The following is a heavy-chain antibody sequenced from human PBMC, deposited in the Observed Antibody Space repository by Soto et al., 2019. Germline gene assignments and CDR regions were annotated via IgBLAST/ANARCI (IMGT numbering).Heavy chain of an antibody. CDR3: AREPELHYYDSSIEFDP. Sequence: SETLSLTCTVSGGSMSSEGYYWSWIRQHPGKGLEWIGYIYYSGSTYYNPSLKSRVTISVDTSKNQFSLKLSSVTAADTAVYYCAREPELHYYDSSIEFDPWGQGTLVTVSS. J-gene: IGHJ5*02. CDR2: IYYSGST. D-gene: IGHD3-22*01. V-gene: IGHV4-30-4*08. CDR1: GGSMSSEGYY.